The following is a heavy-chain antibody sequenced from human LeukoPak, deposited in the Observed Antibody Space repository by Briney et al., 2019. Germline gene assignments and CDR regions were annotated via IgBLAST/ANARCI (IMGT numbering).Heavy chain of an antibody. CDR3: AKWLSSWHFDY. V-gene: IGHV3-48*01. CDR2: ISSSGNTI. CDR1: GFTFSTYS. J-gene: IGHJ4*02. D-gene: IGHD6-13*01. Sequence: GGSLRLSCAASGFTFSTYSMNWVRQAPGRGLEWVSYISSSGNTIYYADSVKGRFTISRDNSKNTLYLQMNSLRAEDTAVYYCAKWLSSWHFDYWGQGTLVTVSS.